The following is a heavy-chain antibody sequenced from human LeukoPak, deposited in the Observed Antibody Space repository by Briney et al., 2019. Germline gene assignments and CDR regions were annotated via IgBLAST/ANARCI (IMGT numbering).Heavy chain of an antibody. D-gene: IGHD3-10*01. Sequence: SETLSLTCAVYGGSFGGYYWSWIRQPPGKGLEWIGEINHSGSTNYNPSLKSRVTISVDTSKNQFSLKLSSVTAADTAVYYCARTPHYYGSGSYYRYNWFDPWGQGTLVTVSS. V-gene: IGHV4-34*01. CDR1: GGSFGGYY. CDR3: ARTPHYYGSGSYYRYNWFDP. CDR2: INHSGST. J-gene: IGHJ5*02.